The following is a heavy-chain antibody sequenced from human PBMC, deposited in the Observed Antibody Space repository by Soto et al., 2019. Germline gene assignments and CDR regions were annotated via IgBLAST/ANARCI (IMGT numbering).Heavy chain of an antibody. V-gene: IGHV4-39*07. D-gene: IGHD3-16*01. CDR2: IYYSGSS. J-gene: IGHJ5*02. Sequence: PSETLSLTCTVSGGPIRTSTYYWGWIRQPPGKGLEWIGSIYYSGSSFYNPSLKGRVTMSVDKSKNQFSLKLSSVTAADTAAYYCARAVAPYLGTWFDPWGQGTLVTVSS. CDR3: ARAVAPYLGTWFDP. CDR1: GGPIRTSTYY.